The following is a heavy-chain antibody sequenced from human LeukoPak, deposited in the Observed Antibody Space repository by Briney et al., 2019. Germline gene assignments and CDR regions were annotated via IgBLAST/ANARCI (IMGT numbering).Heavy chain of an antibody. J-gene: IGHJ4*02. CDR2: INPSGGST. CDR1: GYTFTSYY. D-gene: IGHD3-10*01. Sequence: ASVKVSCKASGYTFTSYYMHWVRQAPGQGLEWMGIINPSGGSTSYAQKFQGRVTMTRDTSTSTVYMELSSLRSEDTAMYYCARAYGSVSYTLLFFDYWGQGTLVTVSS. V-gene: IGHV1-46*01. CDR3: ARAYGSVSYTLLFFDY.